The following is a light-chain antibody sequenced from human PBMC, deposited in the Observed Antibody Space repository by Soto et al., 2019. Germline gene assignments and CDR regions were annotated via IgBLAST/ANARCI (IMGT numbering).Light chain of an antibody. Sequence: EIVLTQSPGTLSLSPGERATLSCRASQSVSSSYLAWYQQKPGHAPRLLIYGASSMATGLPDRFSGSGSGTDFTLTISRLEPEDVAVYYCQQYGSSPRTFGQGTKVEIK. CDR2: GAS. J-gene: IGKJ1*01. CDR1: QSVSSSY. CDR3: QQYGSSPRT. V-gene: IGKV3-20*01.